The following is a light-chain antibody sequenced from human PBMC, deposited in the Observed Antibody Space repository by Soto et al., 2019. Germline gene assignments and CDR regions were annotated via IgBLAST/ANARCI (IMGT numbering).Light chain of an antibody. CDR2: DDE. J-gene: IGLJ2*01. V-gene: IGLV1-51*01. CDR1: SSKFGSNY. CDR3: ATWDSSLSAL. Sequence: QSALTQPPSVSAAPGQNVTISCSGSSSKFGSNYVSWYQQLPGAAPKVLIYDDEKRPSGIPDRFSGFKSATSATLGITRVQTGDEADYYCATWDSSLSALFGGGTKVTVL.